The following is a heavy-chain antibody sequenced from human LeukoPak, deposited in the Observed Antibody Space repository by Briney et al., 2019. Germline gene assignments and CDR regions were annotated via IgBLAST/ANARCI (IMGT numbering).Heavy chain of an antibody. D-gene: IGHD1-26*01. V-gene: IGHV3-30*02. Sequence: GGSLRLSCAASGFTFSSYGMHWVRQAPGKGLEWVAFIRYDGSNKYYADSVKGRFTISRDNSKNTLYLQMNSLRAEDTAVYYCAKDTGPGVGATEGNYYYMDVWGKGTTVTVSS. CDR1: GFTFSSYG. CDR2: IRYDGSNK. CDR3: AKDTGPGVGATEGNYYYMDV. J-gene: IGHJ6*03.